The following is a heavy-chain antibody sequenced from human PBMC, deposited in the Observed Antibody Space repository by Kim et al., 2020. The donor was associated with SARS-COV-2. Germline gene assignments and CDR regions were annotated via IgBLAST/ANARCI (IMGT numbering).Heavy chain of an antibody. CDR3: AKDRVGVVESFLGSATHQ. D-gene: IGHD3-16*01. V-gene: IGHV3-30*18. CDR1: GFTFSSYG. CDR2: ISYDGSNK. Sequence: GGSLRLSCAASGFTFSSYGMHWVRQAPGKGLEWVAVISYDGSNKYYADSVKGRFTISRDNSKNTLYLQMNSLRAEDTAVYYCAKDRVGVVESFLGSATHQWGQGTLVTVSS. J-gene: IGHJ4*02.